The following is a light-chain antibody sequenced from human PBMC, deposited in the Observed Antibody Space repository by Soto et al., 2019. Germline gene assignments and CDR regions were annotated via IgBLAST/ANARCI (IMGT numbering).Light chain of an antibody. Sequence: QSALTQPASVSGSPGQSITISCSGTSSDVGGYNYVSWYQQHPGKAPKLMIYEVSKRPSGVSDRFSGSKSGNTASLTISGLQAEDEADYYCSSYTRSSPYVFGTGTKVTVL. CDR1: SSDVGGYNY. J-gene: IGLJ1*01. CDR2: EVS. CDR3: SSYTRSSPYV. V-gene: IGLV2-14*01.